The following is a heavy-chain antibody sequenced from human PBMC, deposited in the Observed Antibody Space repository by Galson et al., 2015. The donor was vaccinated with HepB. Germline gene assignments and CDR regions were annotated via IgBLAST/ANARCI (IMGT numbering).Heavy chain of an antibody. Sequence: ETLSLTCAVYGGSFSGYFWSWIRQPPGRGLEWIGEINQGGSTNYNPSLKSRVTISADTSNNHLSLRVSSVTAADTAVYYCARGLDWEPQLGYWGQGTLVTVSS. D-gene: IGHD1-14*01. V-gene: IGHV4-34*01. J-gene: IGHJ4*02. CDR3: ARGLDWEPQLGY. CDR1: GGSFSGYF. CDR2: INQGGST.